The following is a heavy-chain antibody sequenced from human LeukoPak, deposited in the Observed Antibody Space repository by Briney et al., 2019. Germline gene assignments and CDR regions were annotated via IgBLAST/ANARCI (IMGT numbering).Heavy chain of an antibody. J-gene: IGHJ4*02. D-gene: IGHD2-2*02. CDR2: IYHSGST. Sequence: PSETLSLTCAVSGGTISSGGYSWNCIRQPPGKGLEWIGYIYHSGSTYYNPSLKSRVTISVDRSKNQFSLKLSSVTAADTAVYYCARSPYCSTTSCHTFDYWGQGTLVTVSS. CDR1: GGTISSGGYS. CDR3: ARSPYCSTTSCHTFDY. V-gene: IGHV4-30-2*01.